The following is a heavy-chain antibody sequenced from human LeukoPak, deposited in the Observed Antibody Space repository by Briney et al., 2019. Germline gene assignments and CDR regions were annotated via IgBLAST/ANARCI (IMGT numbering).Heavy chain of an antibody. Sequence: GRSLRLSCAASGFTFSDYYMSWIRQAPGKGLEWVSYISSSSSYTNYADSVKGRFTISRDNAKNSLYLQMNSLRAEDTAVYYCARTIANYYDSSGYTDYWGQGTLVTVSS. J-gene: IGHJ4*02. D-gene: IGHD3-22*01. CDR1: GFTFSDYY. CDR2: ISSSSSYT. V-gene: IGHV3-11*03. CDR3: ARTIANYYDSSGYTDY.